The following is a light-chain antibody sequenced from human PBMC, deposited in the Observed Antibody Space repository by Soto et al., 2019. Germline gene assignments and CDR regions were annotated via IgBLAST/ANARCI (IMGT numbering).Light chain of an antibody. CDR1: QSVRSN. Sequence: EIVMTQSPATLSVSPGERATLFCRASQSVRSNLAWYQQKPGQAPRLLIFCPSTRATGIPARFSGGGSGTDFTLTISSLQSEDFAVYYCQQYNKWPPGTFGQGTKVEIK. J-gene: IGKJ1*01. CDR2: CPS. V-gene: IGKV3-15*01. CDR3: QQYNKWPPGT.